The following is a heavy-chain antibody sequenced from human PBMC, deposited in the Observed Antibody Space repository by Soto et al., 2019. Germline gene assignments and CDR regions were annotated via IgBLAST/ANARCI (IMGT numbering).Heavy chain of an antibody. Sequence: QVQLVQSGAKGKKPGSSVKVSCKASGGTFSRFGISWVRQAPGQGLEWMGGIIPIFGKGDYAPKFRGRVTFTADEVTTTVYMEMSSLSSGDTAVYYCARVAGPDFSHYYGIDVWGQGTTVTVSS. CDR2: IIPIFGKG. CDR3: ARVAGPDFSHYYGIDV. V-gene: IGHV1-69*12. J-gene: IGHJ6*02. CDR1: GGTFSRFG. D-gene: IGHD6-19*01.